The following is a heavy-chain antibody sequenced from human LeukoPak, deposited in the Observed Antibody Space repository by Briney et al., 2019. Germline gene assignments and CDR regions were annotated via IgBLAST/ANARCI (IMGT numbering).Heavy chain of an antibody. CDR3: ASSRYYDFWSGYYPPLYFDY. D-gene: IGHD3-3*01. CDR1: GGSISSGGYY. V-gene: IGHV4-31*03. Sequence: SETLSLTCTVSGGSISSGGYYWSRIRQHPGKGLEWIGYIYYSGSTYYNPSLKSRVTISVDTSKNQFSLKLSSVTAADTAVYYRASSRYYDFWSGYYPPLYFDYWGQGTLVTVSS. CDR2: IYYSGST. J-gene: IGHJ4*02.